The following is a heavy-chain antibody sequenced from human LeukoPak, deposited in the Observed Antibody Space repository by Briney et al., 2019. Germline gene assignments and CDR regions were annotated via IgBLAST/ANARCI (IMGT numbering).Heavy chain of an antibody. J-gene: IGHJ5*01. Sequence: KPSHTLSLTCTLSGAPLSSNYWSWIRQPPGKGLEWIVSIYHSGGVNYNPSLKSRVTISADTSKNQFSLKLNSVTAADTAVYYCARDRSPSWFYSWGQGTLVNVFS. CDR3: ARDRSPSWFYS. CDR1: GAPLSSNY. V-gene: IGHV4-59*12. CDR2: IYHSGGV.